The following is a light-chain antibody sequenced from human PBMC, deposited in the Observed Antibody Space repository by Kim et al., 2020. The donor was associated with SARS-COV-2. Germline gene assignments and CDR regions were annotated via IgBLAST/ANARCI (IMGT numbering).Light chain of an antibody. CDR3: QQYYSYPLT. J-gene: IGKJ4*01. CDR1: QGISSY. CDR2: AAS. V-gene: IGKV1-8*01. Sequence: ASTGDRVTITCRANQGISSYLAWYQQKPGKAPKLLIYAASTLQSGVPSRFSGSGSGTDFTLTISCLQSEGFATYYCQQYYSYPLTFGGGTKVDIK.